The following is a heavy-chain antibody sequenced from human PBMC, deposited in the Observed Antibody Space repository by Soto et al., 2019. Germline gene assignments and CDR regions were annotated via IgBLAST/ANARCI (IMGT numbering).Heavy chain of an antibody. CDR3: AKGRDDIGMVDAFEI. V-gene: IGHV3-23*01. CDR2: ISSSGVTA. CDR1: GFTLSNYA. Sequence: EMQLLESGGDLVKPGGSLRLSCAASGFTLSNYAMTWVRQAPGKGLEYISAISSSGVTAYDADSMKGRFTISRDNSKNTLYLQMNSLRDEETAVYYCAKGRDDIGMVDAFEIWGQGTMVTVSS. J-gene: IGHJ3*02. D-gene: IGHD2-15*01.